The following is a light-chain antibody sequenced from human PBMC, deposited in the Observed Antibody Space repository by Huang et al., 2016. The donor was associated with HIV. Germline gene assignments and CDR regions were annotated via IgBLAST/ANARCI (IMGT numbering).Light chain of an antibody. Sequence: EIVLTQSPATLSLSPGDRATLSCRASQSVSSSLAWYQQKPGQAPRLLIYDVSNRATGIPARFSGSGSGTDFTLTISSLEPEDSAVYYCQQRSSWPGTFGQGTKVEVK. CDR2: DVS. J-gene: IGKJ1*01. V-gene: IGKV3-11*01. CDR1: QSVSSS. CDR3: QQRSSWPGT.